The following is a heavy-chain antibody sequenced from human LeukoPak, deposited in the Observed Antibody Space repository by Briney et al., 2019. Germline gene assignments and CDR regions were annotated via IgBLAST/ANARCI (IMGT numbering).Heavy chain of an antibody. D-gene: IGHD3-10*01. J-gene: IGHJ4*02. V-gene: IGHV3-30-3*01. Sequence: GGSLRLSCAASGFTFSSYAMHWVRQAPGKGLEWVAVISYDGSNKYYADSVKGRFTISRDNSKNTLHLQMNSLREEDTAVYYCARGDYYGSGSFPDYWGQGTLVTVSS. CDR2: ISYDGSNK. CDR3: ARGDYYGSGSFPDY. CDR1: GFTFSSYA.